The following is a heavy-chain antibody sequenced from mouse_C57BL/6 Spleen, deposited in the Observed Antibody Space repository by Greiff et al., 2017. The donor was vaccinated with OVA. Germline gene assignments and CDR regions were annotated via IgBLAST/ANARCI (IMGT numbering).Heavy chain of an antibody. CDR3: AREGTTVVANRYFDV. J-gene: IGHJ1*03. V-gene: IGHV1-75*01. D-gene: IGHD1-1*01. Sequence: VQLQQSGPELVKPGASVKISCKASGYTFTDYYINWVKQRPGQGHEWIGWIFPGSGSTYYNEKFKDKATLTVDKSSSTAYMLLSSLTSEDSAVYFCAREGTTVVANRYFDVWGTGTTVTVSS. CDR1: GYTFTDYY. CDR2: IFPGSGST.